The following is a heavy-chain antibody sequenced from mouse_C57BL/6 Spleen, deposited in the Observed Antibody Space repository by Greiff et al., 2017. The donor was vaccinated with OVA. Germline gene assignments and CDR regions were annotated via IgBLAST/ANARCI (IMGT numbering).Heavy chain of an antibody. D-gene: IGHD2-5*01. J-gene: IGHJ2*01. CDR3: AREYYSNYVDY. V-gene: IGHV1-80*01. CDR2: IYPGDGDT. Sequence: QVQLQQSGAELVKPGASVKISCKASGYAFSSYWMNWVKQRPGKGLEWIGKIYPGDGDTNYNGKFKGKATLTADKSSSTAYMQLSSLTSEDSAVYFCAREYYSNYVDYWGQGTTLTVSS. CDR1: GYAFSSYW.